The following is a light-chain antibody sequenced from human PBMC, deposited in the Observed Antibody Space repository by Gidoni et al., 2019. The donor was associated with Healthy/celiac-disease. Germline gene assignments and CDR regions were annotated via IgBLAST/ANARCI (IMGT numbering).Light chain of an antibody. Sequence: SVMTKSPASRAWSRGERATINCKSSQSVLYSSNNKNYLAWYLQKPGPPPKLLIYWASTRESGVPDRFSGSGSGTDFTLTLSSLQADDVAVYYCQQYYSTPWTFGQGTKLEIK. J-gene: IGKJ2*01. CDR3: QQYYSTPWT. CDR2: WAS. V-gene: IGKV4-1*01. CDR1: QSVLYSSNNKNY.